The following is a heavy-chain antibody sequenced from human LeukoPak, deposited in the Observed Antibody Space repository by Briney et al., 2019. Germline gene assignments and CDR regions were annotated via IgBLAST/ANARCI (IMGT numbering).Heavy chain of an antibody. CDR2: IIPIFGAA. V-gene: IGHV1-69*01. CDR1: GGTFSSYA. Sequence: SVKVSCKASGGTFSSYAISWVRQAPGQGLEWMGGIIPIFGAANYAQKFQGRVTITADESTSTAYMELSSLRSEDTAVYYCARGIHDRSGYYYEGDAFDIWGQGTMVTVSS. J-gene: IGHJ3*02. D-gene: IGHD3-22*01. CDR3: ARGIHDRSGYYYEGDAFDI.